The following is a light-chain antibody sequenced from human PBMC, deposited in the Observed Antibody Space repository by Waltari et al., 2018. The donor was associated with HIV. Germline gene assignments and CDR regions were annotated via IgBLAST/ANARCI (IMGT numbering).Light chain of an antibody. Sequence: AIQLTQSPSSLSASVGDRVTITCRAIQDISGALAWYQQKPGKPPKLLIHDASILATGVPSKFSGSGAGADFTLTISSLQPEDFATYYCQQFNSYPLTFGAGTKVEIK. CDR1: QDISGA. V-gene: IGKV1-13*02. J-gene: IGKJ4*01. CDR3: QQFNSYPLT. CDR2: DAS.